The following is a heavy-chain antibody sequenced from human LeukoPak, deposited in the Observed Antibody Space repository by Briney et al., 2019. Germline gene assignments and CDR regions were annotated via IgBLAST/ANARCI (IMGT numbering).Heavy chain of an antibody. J-gene: IGHJ6*02. Sequence: GGSLRLSCAASGFTFSSYAMSWVRQAPGKGLEWVSAISGSGGSTYYADSVKGRFTISRDNSKNTLYLQMNSLRAEDTALYYCAKTRSRDYYYGIDVWGQGTTVTVSS. CDR1: GFTFSSYA. D-gene: IGHD2-2*01. CDR2: ISGSGGST. CDR3: AKTRSRDYYYGIDV. V-gene: IGHV3-23*01.